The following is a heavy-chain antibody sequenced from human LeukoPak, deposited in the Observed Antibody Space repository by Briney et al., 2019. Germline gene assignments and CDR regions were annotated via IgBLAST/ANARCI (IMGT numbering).Heavy chain of an antibody. D-gene: IGHD6-13*01. CDR3: ARDDRIAAAGPEGIKFDP. CDR1: SFIFNNYG. CDR2: ISAYNGNT. Sequence: ASVKVSCKASSFIFNNYGISWVRQAPGQGLEWMGWISAYNGNTNYAQKLQGRVTMTTDTSTSTAYMELRSLRSDDTAVYYCARDDRIAAAGPEGIKFDPWGQGTLVTVSS. J-gene: IGHJ5*02. V-gene: IGHV1-18*01.